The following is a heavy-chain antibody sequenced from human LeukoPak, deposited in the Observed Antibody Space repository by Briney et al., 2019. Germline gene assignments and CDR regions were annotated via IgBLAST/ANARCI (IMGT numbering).Heavy chain of an antibody. V-gene: IGHV3-74*01. CDR1: GFTFSSYW. CDR3: ARVRSPRAVDY. J-gene: IGHJ4*02. CDR2: INGDGSST. D-gene: IGHD1-26*01. Sequence: PGGSLRLSCAASGFTFSSYWIHWVRQAPGKGLVWVSRINGDGSSTDYADSVKGRFTISRDNAKNTLYLQMNSLRAEDTAVYYCARVRSPRAVDYWGQGTLVTVSS.